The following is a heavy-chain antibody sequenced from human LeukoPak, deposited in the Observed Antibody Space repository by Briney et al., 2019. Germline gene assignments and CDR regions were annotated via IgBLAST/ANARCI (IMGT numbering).Heavy chain of an antibody. CDR2: IKQDGSEK. CDR3: ARDSGERGSGSYLIAY. Sequence: GGSLRLSCAASGFTLSSYWMSWVRQAPGKGLEWVANIKQDGSEKYYVDSVKGRFTISRDNAKNSLYLQMNSLRSDDTAVYYCARDSGERGSGSYLIAYWGQGTLVTVSS. V-gene: IGHV3-7*03. J-gene: IGHJ4*02. CDR1: GFTLSSYW. D-gene: IGHD3-10*01.